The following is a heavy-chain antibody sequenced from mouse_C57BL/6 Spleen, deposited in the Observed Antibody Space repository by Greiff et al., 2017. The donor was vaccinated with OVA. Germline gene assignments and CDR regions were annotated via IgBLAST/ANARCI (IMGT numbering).Heavy chain of an antibody. CDR1: GYSITSGYY. Sequence: ESGPGLVKPSQSLSLTCSVTGYSITSGYYWNWIRQFPGNQLEWMGYISYDGSNNYNPYLKNRISITRDTSKNQFFLKLNSVTTEDTATYYCASYSPYWYFDVWGTGTTVTVSS. J-gene: IGHJ1*03. CDR2: ISYDGSN. CDR3: ASYSPYWYFDV. D-gene: IGHD2-12*01. V-gene: IGHV3-6*01.